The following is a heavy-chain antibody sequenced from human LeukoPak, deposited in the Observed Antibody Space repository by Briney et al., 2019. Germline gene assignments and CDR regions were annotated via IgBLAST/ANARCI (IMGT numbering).Heavy chain of an antibody. Sequence: CTVHSVSIRGDGWGWSRRCPGKGLKRNGYMYYSGSTSYYNPSLKSRVTISVDTPENQFSLKLRSVTAADTAVYYCARRWSGENLFDYWGQGTLVTVSS. CDR3: ARRWSGENLFDY. CDR2: MYYSGST. D-gene: IGHD3-10*01. J-gene: IGHJ4*02. V-gene: IGHV4-59*08. CDR1: SVSIRGDG.